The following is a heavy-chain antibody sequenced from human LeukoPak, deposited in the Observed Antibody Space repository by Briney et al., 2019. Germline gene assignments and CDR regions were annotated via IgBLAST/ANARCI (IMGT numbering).Heavy chain of an antibody. J-gene: IGHJ3*02. D-gene: IGHD3-22*01. CDR2: ISSKVYGGTT. CDR3: TRDPYYFDSSGYYHHAFDI. CDR1: GFTFSDYA. Sequence: PGGSLRLSCTGVGFTFSDYAVSWVRQAPGKGLECIGFISSKVYGGTTEYAASVKGRFTISRDDSKSIAYLQMNSLKTEDTAVYYCTRDPYYFDSSGYYHHAFDIWGQGTMVAVSS. V-gene: IGHV3-49*04.